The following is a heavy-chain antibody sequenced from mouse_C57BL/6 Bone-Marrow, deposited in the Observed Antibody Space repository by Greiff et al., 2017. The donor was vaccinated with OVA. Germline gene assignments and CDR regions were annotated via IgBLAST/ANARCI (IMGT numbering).Heavy chain of an antibody. V-gene: IGHV14-4*01. Sequence: EVKLVESGAELVRPGASVKLSCTASGFNIKDDYMHWVKQRPEQGLEWIGWIDPENGDTEYASKFQGKATITADTSSNTAYLQLSSLTSEDTAVYYCTTDYGSRYWGQGTTLTVSS. D-gene: IGHD1-1*01. CDR2: IDPENGDT. CDR3: TTDYGSRY. J-gene: IGHJ2*01. CDR1: GFNIKDDY.